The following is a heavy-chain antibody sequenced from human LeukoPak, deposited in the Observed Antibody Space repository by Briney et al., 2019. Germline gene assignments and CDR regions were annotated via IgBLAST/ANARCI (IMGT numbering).Heavy chain of an antibody. D-gene: IGHD3-22*01. CDR1: GGSISSGDYY. J-gene: IGHJ4*02. V-gene: IGHV4-30-4*01. CDR2: IYYSGST. CDR3: ARADYYVSSGSPGVFDY. Sequence: SETLSLTCTVSGGSISSGDYYWSWIRQPPGKGLEWIGYIYYSGSTYYNPSLKSRVTISVDTSKNQFSLKLSSVTAADTAVYYCARADYYVSSGSPGVFDYWGQGTLVTVSS.